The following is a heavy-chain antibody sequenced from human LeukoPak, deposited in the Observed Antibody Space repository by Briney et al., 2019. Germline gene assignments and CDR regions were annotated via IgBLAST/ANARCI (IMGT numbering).Heavy chain of an antibody. Sequence: PSETLSLTCAVYGGSFSGYYWSWIRQPPGKGLEWIGEINHSGSTNYNPSLKSRVTISVDTSKNQFSLKLSSVTAADTAVYYCARGSRYFDWLLGVSWFDPWGQGTLVTVSS. CDR3: ARGSRYFDWLLGVSWFDP. V-gene: IGHV4-34*01. J-gene: IGHJ5*02. CDR2: INHSGST. D-gene: IGHD3-9*01. CDR1: GGSFSGYY.